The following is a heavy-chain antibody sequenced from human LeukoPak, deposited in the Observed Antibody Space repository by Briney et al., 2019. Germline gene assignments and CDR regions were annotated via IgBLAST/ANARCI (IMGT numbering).Heavy chain of an antibody. CDR1: GFTVSDNY. V-gene: IGHV3-53*01. D-gene: IGHD6-13*01. CDR2: MYSRGDT. CDR3: ARDAPQVPAAGVLAS. J-gene: IGHJ5*02. Sequence: GGSLRLSCAASGFTVSDNYMSWVRQAPGKGLEWVSVMYSRGDTYYANSVKGRFTFSRDISKNTLHLQMNGPRTEDTAMYYCARDAPQVPAAGVLASWGQGTLVIVSS.